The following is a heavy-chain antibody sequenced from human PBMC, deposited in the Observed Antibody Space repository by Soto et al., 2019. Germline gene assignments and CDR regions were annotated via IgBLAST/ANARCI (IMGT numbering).Heavy chain of an antibody. CDR2: IYSGGGT. V-gene: IGHV3-53*01. J-gene: IGHJ4*02. CDR3: ARGGDYTRWYLFDY. D-gene: IGHD6-13*01. Sequence: GGSLRLSCAASGFSVSSNYMSWLRQAPGKGLEWVSVIYSGGGTSYADSVKGRFTISRDTSKTTLYLQMNSLRAEDTAVYYCARGGDYTRWYLFDYWGQGTLVTVSS. CDR1: GFSVSSNY.